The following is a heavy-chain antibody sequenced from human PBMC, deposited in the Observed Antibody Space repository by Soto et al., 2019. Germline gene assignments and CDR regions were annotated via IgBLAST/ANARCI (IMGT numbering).Heavy chain of an antibody. V-gene: IGHV1-69*13. D-gene: IGHD3-3*01. CDR1: GGTYSRYA. CDR3: ARDGYDFWSGYPPPNRWFDP. CDR2: IIPIFGTA. J-gene: IGHJ5*02. Sequence: ASVKGSCKTSGGTYSRYAVSWVRQAPGQGLEWMGGIIPIFGTANYAQKFQGRVTITADESTSTAYMELSSLRSEDTAVYYCARDGYDFWSGYPPPNRWFDPWGQGTLVTVSS.